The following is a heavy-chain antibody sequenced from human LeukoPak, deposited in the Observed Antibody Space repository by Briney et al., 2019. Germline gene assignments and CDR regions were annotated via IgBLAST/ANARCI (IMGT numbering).Heavy chain of an antibody. CDR2: ISAYSGNT. V-gene: IGHV1-18*01. D-gene: IGHD2-2*01. CDR3: ARGRLSHCSSTSCYLGPAVW. CDR1: GYTFTSYG. J-gene: IGHJ4*02. Sequence: ASVKVSCKASGYTFTSYGISWVRQAPGQGLEWMGWISAYSGNTNYAQKLQGRVTMTTDTSTSTAYMELRSLRSDDTAVYYCARGRLSHCSSTSCYLGPAVWWGQGTLVTVSS.